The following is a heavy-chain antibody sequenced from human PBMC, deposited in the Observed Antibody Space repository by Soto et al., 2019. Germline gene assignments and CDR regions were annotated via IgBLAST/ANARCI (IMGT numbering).Heavy chain of an antibody. J-gene: IGHJ4*02. CDR1: GFTFSSYW. Sequence: GGSLRLSCAASGFTFSSYWMHWVRQAPGKGLVWVSRINSDGSSTSYADSVKGRFTISRDNAKNTLYLQMNSLRAEDTAVYYCAREQYYDFWSGYLYNWGQGTLVTVSS. V-gene: IGHV3-74*01. D-gene: IGHD3-3*01. CDR2: INSDGSST. CDR3: AREQYYDFWSGYLYN.